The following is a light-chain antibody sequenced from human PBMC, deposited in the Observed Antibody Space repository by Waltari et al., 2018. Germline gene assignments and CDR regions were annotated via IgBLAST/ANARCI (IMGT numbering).Light chain of an antibody. J-gene: IGKJ2*01. V-gene: IGKV1-9*01. Sequence: DIQLTQSPSFLSASVGDRVTITCRASQGIGSYLAWYQQKPGNAPKLLIYAASTVQSGVPSRFSGSGSGTEFTLTISSLQPEDFATYYCQQLNSYPHTFGRGTKLEIK. CDR2: AAS. CDR3: QQLNSYPHT. CDR1: QGIGSY.